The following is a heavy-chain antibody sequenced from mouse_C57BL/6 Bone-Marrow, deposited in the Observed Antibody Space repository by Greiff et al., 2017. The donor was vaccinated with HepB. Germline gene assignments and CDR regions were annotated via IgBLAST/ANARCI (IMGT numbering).Heavy chain of an antibody. V-gene: IGHV2-2*01. Sequence: VHLVESGPGLVQPSQSLSITCTVSGFSLTSYGVHWVRQSPGKGLEWLGVIWSGGSTDYNAAFISRLSISKDNSKSQVFFKMNSLQADDTAIYYCASYYGSSYGAMDYWGQGTSVTVSS. D-gene: IGHD1-1*01. CDR3: ASYYGSSYGAMDY. CDR1: GFSLTSYG. CDR2: IWSGGST. J-gene: IGHJ4*01.